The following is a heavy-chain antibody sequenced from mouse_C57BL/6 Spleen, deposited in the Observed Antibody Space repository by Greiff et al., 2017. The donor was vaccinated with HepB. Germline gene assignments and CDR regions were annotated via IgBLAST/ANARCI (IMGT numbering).Heavy chain of an antibody. CDR2: IWTGGGT. CDR1: GFSLTSYA. Sequence: QVQLQQSGPGLVAPSQSLSITCTVSGFSLTSYAISWVRQPPGKGLEWLGVIWTGGGTNYNSALKSRLSISKDNYKSQVFLKMNSLQTDDTARYYCAREIYYYGSFYYFDYWGQGTTLTVSS. J-gene: IGHJ2*01. CDR3: AREIYYYGSFYYFDY. V-gene: IGHV2-9-1*01. D-gene: IGHD1-1*01.